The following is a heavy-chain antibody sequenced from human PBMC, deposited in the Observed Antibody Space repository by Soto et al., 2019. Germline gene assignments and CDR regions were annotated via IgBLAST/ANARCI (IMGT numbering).Heavy chain of an antibody. Sequence: SETLSLTCAVSGGSISSGGYSWSWIRQPPGKGLEWIGYIYHSGSTYYNPSLKSRVTISVDRSENQFSLKLSSVTAADTAVYYCARVGQGIYYYGMDVWGQGTTVTSP. D-gene: IGHD6-13*01. J-gene: IGHJ6*02. V-gene: IGHV4-30-2*01. CDR2: IYHSGST. CDR3: ARVGQGIYYYGMDV. CDR1: GGSISSGGYS.